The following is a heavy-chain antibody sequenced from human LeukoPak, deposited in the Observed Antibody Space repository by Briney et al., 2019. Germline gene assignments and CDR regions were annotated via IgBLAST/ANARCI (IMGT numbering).Heavy chain of an antibody. Sequence: PSETLSLTXAVYGGSFSGYYWSSIRQPPGKGLEWIGEINHTGYINYNPSLKSRVTISVDTCKKQFSLKLNSVTAADTAVYYCARGNGYCSSTSCPHWFDPWGQGTLVTVSS. CDR3: ARGNGYCSSTSCPHWFDP. D-gene: IGHD2-2*01. CDR1: GGSFSGYY. CDR2: INHTGYI. V-gene: IGHV4-34*01. J-gene: IGHJ5*02.